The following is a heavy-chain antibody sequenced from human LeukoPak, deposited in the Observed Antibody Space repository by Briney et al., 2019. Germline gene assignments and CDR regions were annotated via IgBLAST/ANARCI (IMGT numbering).Heavy chain of an antibody. Sequence: ASVKVSCKASGYTFTSYDINWVRQATGQGLEWMGWMNPNSGNTGYAQKFQGRVTMTRNTSISTAYMELSRLRSEDTAEYYCARVEVVPADSSFDPWGQGTLVTVSS. J-gene: IGHJ5*02. CDR3: ARVEVVPADSSFDP. D-gene: IGHD2-2*01. CDR2: MNPNSGNT. CDR1: GYTFTSYD. V-gene: IGHV1-8*01.